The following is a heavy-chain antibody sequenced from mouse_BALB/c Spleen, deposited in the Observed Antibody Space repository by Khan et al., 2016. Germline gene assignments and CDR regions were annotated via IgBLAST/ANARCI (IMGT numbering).Heavy chain of an antibody. V-gene: IGHV9-1*02. D-gene: IGHD3-2*02. J-gene: IGHJ4*01. CDR2: IKTYSGES. Sequence: QIQLVQSGPELKKPGETVKISCKASGYAFTNYGMNWVKQTPGKGLKWMGWIKTYSGESTYADDFKGRFAFSLATSASTAYLQINSLKNEDMATYFCARRRLLELYYSIDFWGQGTSVTVSS. CDR3: ARRRLLELYYSIDF. CDR1: GYAFTNYG.